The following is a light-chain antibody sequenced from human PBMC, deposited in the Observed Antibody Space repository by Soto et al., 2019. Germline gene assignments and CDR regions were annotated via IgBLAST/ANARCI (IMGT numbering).Light chain of an antibody. CDR2: NIF. CDR3: QLYGDSPT. CDR1: QTVNNIF. V-gene: IGKV3-20*01. J-gene: IGKJ4*01. Sequence: IVFTQSPGTRSLSPGERATLSCRASQTVNNIFLAWFQQKPGQSPRLLIYNIFTRATGVPDRISGSGSGTDFTLTISRLEPEDSAVYYCQLYGDSPTFGGGTKVDIK.